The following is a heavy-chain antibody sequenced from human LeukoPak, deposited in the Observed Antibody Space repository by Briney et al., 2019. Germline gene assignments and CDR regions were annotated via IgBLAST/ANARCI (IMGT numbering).Heavy chain of an antibody. CDR3: ARETVGYCSSTSCYFDY. D-gene: IGHD2-2*01. V-gene: IGHV1-69*05. Sequence: SVKVSCKASGGTVSSYAISWVRQAPGQGLEWMGGIIPIFGTANYAQKFQGRVTITTDESTSTAYMELSSLRSEDTAVYYCARETVGYCSSTSCYFDYWGQGTLVTVSS. CDR1: GGTVSSYA. CDR2: IIPIFGTA. J-gene: IGHJ4*02.